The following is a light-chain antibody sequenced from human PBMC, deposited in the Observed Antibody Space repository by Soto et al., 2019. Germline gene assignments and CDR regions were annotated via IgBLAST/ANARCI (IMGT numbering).Light chain of an antibody. CDR2: GAS. CDR1: QDISNS. V-gene: IGKV1-33*01. J-gene: IGKJ5*01. Sequence: DIQMTQSPSSLSASVGYRFTITCQASQDISNSLNWYQQKPGKAPNLLIYGASNLETGVPSIFSGSGSGTDFTLTISSLQREDIATYYCQQYENLITFGQGTRREIK. CDR3: QQYENLIT.